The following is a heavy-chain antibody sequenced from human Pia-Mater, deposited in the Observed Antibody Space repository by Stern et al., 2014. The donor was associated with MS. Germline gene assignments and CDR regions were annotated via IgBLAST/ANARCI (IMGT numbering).Heavy chain of an antibody. J-gene: IGHJ4*02. CDR2: IYPGASET. CDR1: GFKFSIYW. Sequence: AQLVQSGAELIRPGESLKISCKGSGFKFSIYWIAWVRQMPGKGLEWMGIIYPGASETRYSPSFQGQVTMSADKSTSTAYLQWSTLNASDTAMYFCARQTTAWASDVWGQGTLVTVSS. CDR3: ARQTTAWASDV. D-gene: IGHD1-14*01. V-gene: IGHV5-51*01.